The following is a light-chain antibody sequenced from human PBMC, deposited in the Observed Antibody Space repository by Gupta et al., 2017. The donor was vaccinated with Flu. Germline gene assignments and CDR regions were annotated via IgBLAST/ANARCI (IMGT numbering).Light chain of an antibody. CDR3: QQYYSSPWT. J-gene: IGKJ1*01. CDR2: WAS. Sequence: SLGERATINCKSSQSVLYSSNNKNYLAWYQQKPGQPPKLLVYWASTRESGVPDRFSGSGSGTEFTLTISSLEAEDVAVYYCQQYYSSPWTFGQGTKVEIK. CDR1: QSVLYSSNNKNY. V-gene: IGKV4-1*01.